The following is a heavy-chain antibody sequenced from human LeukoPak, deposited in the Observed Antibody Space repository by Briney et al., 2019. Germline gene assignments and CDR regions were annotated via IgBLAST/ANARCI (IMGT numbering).Heavy chain of an antibody. CDR1: GFTFSSYW. V-gene: IGHV3-74*01. CDR3: ARGGLLSRY. J-gene: IGHJ4*02. Sequence: GGSLRLSRAASGFTFSSYWMHWVRQAPGKGLVWVSHINTDGSYTRYADSVKGRFTIARDNAKSTLYLQMNSLRAEDTAVYYCARGGLLSRYWGQGTLVTVSS. CDR2: INTDGSYT. D-gene: IGHD1-26*01.